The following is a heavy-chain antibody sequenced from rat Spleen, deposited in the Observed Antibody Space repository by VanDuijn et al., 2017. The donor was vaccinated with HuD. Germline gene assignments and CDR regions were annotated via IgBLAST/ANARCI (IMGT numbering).Heavy chain of an antibody. Sequence: EVQLVESGGGLVQPGRSLTLSCAASGFTFSNYGMHWIRQAPTKGLEWVASISPTGGSTNYRDSVKGRFTISRDNAKSTLYLQMNSLRSEDTATYFCARPLALNWFAYWGQGTLVTVSS. J-gene: IGHJ3*01. CDR3: ARPLALNWFAY. V-gene: IGHV5-19*01. CDR2: ISPTGGST. CDR1: GFTFSNYG. D-gene: IGHD3-2*01.